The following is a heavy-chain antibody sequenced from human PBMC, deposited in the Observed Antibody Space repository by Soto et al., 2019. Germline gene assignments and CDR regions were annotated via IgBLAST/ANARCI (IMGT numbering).Heavy chain of an antibody. D-gene: IGHD2-21*01. CDR3: ARDKIPGLFDY. V-gene: IGHV4-34*01. CDR1: GGSFSAYY. CDR2: INHSGST. J-gene: IGHJ4*02. Sequence: QVQLQQWGAGLLKPSETLSLTCAVYGGSFSAYYWTWIRQPPGTGLEWIGEINHSGSTNYNPSLKSRVTISVDTSKNQFSLKLTSVTSADTAVYYCARDKIPGLFDYWGQGTRVTVSS.